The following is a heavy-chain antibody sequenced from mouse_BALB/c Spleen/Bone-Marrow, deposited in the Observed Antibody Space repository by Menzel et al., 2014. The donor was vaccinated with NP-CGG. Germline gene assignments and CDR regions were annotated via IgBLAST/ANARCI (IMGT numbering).Heavy chain of an antibody. CDR1: GFNIKDIY. J-gene: IGHJ3*01. CDR3: ANYYYGSSLFAY. D-gene: IGHD1-1*01. CDR2: IDPANGNT. Sequence: VQLQQSGAELVKPGASVKLSCTASGFNIKDIYMHWVKQRPEQGLEWIGRIDPANGNTKYDPKFQGKATITADTSSNTAYLQLSSLTSEDTAVYYCANYYYGSSLFAYWGQGTLVTVSA. V-gene: IGHV14-3*02.